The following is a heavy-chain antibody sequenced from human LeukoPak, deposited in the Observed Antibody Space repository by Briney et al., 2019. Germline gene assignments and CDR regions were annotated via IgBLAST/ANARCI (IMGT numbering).Heavy chain of an antibody. CDR2: INAGNGNT. CDR3: ASNNFWSGAFFDY. J-gene: IGHJ4*02. D-gene: IGHD3-3*01. Sequence: ASVKVSCKASGYTFTSYAMHWVRQAPGQRLEWMGWINAGNGNTKYSQKFQGRVTITRGTSASTAYMELSSLRSEDTAVNYCASNNFWSGAFFDYWGQGTLVTVSS. V-gene: IGHV1-3*01. CDR1: GYTFTSYA.